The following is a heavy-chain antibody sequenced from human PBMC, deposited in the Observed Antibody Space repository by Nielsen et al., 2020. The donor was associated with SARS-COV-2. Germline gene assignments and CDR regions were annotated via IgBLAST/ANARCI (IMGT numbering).Heavy chain of an antibody. CDR2: ISHDGSNK. D-gene: IGHD2-2*01. Sequence: GESLKISCAASGFTFRPHGMHWVRQAPGKGPEWVAVISHDGSNKYYADSVKGRFTISRDNSKNTLYRQMDSLRTEDTAVYYCAKNGGADIAVVPVAIVSCFDIWGQGTMVTVSS. J-gene: IGHJ3*02. CDR1: GFTFRPHG. V-gene: IGHV3-30*18. CDR3: AKNGGADIAVVPVAIVSCFDI.